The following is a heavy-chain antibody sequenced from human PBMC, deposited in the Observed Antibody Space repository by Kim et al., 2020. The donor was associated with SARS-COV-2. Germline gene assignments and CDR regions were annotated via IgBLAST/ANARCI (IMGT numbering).Heavy chain of an antibody. Sequence: ASVKVSCKASGNTFAGSFVHWVRQAPGQGLEWMGRINDDSGDTNYAQKFQGRVIMTWDTSISTAYMDLRSLRSDDTAVYFCAHEYYYYGLDVWGQGTTV. CDR3: AHEYYYYGLDV. CDR1: GNTFAGSF. J-gene: IGHJ6*02. CDR2: INDDSGDT. V-gene: IGHV1-2*06.